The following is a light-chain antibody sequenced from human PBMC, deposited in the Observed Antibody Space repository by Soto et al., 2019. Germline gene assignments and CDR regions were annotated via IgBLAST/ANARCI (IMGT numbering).Light chain of an antibody. CDR1: SSDVGGYNY. J-gene: IGLJ1*01. CDR3: SSYTSSSTLYV. V-gene: IGLV2-14*01. Sequence: QSALTQPASVSGSPGQSITISCTGTSSDVGGYNYVSWYQQHPGKAPKLMIYDVSNRPSGVSNRFSGSKSRNTASLTISGLQAEDEADYYCSSYTSSSTLYVFGTGTKVTVL. CDR2: DVS.